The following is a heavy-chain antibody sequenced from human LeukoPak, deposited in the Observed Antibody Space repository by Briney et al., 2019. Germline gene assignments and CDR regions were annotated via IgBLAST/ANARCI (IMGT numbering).Heavy chain of an antibody. Sequence: GGSLRLSCAASGFTFSSYSMNWVRQAPGQGLEWVSSISSSSTYIYYADSVKGRFTISRDNAKNSLYLQMNTLRAEDTAVYYCARGPGTAPFDRFDPWGQGTLVTVSS. J-gene: IGHJ5*02. CDR2: ISSSSTYI. D-gene: IGHD1-7*01. CDR1: GFTFSSYS. V-gene: IGHV3-21*01. CDR3: ARGPGTAPFDRFDP.